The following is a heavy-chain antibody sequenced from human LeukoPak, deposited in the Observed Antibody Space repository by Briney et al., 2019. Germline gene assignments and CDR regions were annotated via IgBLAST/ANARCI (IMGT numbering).Heavy chain of an antibody. V-gene: IGHV3-48*04. Sequence: PGGSLRLSCAASGFTFSSYSMSWIRQAPGKGLEWVSYISSSGSTIYYADSVKGRFTISRDNAKNSLYLQMNSLRAEDTAVYYCARDWGYCSSTSCPLDYWGQGTLVTVSS. CDR3: ARDWGYCSSTSCPLDY. CDR1: GFTFSSYS. CDR2: ISSSGSTI. J-gene: IGHJ4*02. D-gene: IGHD2-2*01.